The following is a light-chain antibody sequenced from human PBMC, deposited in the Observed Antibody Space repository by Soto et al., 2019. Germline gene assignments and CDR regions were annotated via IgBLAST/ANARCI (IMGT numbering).Light chain of an antibody. CDR2: DVS. V-gene: IGLV2-14*01. Sequence: QSVLTQPASVSGSPGQSITISCTGTSSDVGGYNYVSWYQQHPGKAPKFMIYDVSNRPSGVSNRFSGSKSGNTASLTISGLQAEDEVDYYCCSYTTSNTRQIVFGTGINVTVL. J-gene: IGLJ1*01. CDR3: CSYTTSNTRQIV. CDR1: SSDVGGYNY.